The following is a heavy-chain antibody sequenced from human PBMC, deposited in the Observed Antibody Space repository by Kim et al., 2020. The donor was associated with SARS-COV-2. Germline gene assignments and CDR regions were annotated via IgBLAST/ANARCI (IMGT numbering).Heavy chain of an antibody. CDR3: ATWWLRTDAFDI. CDR1: GFTFSSYS. Sequence: GGSLRLSCAASGFTFSSYSMNWVRQAPGKGLEWVSSISSSSSYIYYADSVKGRFTISRDNAKNSLYLQMNSLRAEDTAVYYCATWWLRTDAFDIWGQGTMVTVSS. V-gene: IGHV3-21*01. J-gene: IGHJ3*02. CDR2: ISSSSSYI. D-gene: IGHD5-12*01.